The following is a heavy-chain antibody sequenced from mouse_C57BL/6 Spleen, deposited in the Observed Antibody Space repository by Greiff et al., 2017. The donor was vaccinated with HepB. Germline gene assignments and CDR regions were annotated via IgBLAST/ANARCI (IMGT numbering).Heavy chain of an antibody. CDR3: ARPFDY. J-gene: IGHJ2*01. CDR2: IDPSDSYT. CDR1: GYTFTSYW. V-gene: IGHV1-50*01. Sequence: AQLQQSGAELVKPGASVKLSCKASGYTFTSYWMQWVKQRPGQGLEWIGEIDPSDSYTNYNQKFKGKATLTVDTSSSTAYMQLSSLTSEDSAVYDCARPFDYWGQGTTLTVSS.